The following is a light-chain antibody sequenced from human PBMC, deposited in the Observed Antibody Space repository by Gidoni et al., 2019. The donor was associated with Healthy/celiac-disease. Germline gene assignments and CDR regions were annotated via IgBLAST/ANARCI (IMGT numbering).Light chain of an antibody. CDR3: QQYNNWPPIT. V-gene: IGKV3-15*01. Sequence: EILMTHPPATLSVSPGERATLSCRASQRVSSNLAWYQQKPGQAPRLLIYGASTRATGIPARFSGSGSGTEFTLTISSLQSEDFAVYYCQQYNNWPPITFGQGTRLEIK. CDR1: QRVSSN. J-gene: IGKJ5*01. CDR2: GAS.